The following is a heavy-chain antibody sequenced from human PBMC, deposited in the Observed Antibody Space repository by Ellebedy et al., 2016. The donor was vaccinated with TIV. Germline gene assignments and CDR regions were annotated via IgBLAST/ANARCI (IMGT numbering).Heavy chain of an antibody. V-gene: IGHV3-21*01. CDR2: LSSNSYYI. CDR1: GVTFRRHT. CDR3: AREGLLEDTKSSATDAFDL. J-gene: IGHJ3*01. Sequence: PGGSLRLSCAASGVTFRRHTMAWVRQAPGKGLEYVSSLSSNSYYIYYGEPARGRFTISRDNVKNSLFLKMNSLRADDTAVYYCAREGLLEDTKSSATDAFDLWGQGTMVIVSS. D-gene: IGHD2-8*01.